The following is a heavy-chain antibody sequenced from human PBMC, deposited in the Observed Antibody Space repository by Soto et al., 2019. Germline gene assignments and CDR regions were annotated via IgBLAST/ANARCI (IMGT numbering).Heavy chain of an antibody. CDR1: GDSVTENY. V-gene: IGHV4-59*02. Sequence: SETLSLTCAFSGDSVTENYLTWIRQSPEKGQEWIGYMHYSGSTNSNPSLKSRVTISVDTSKNQFSLKLSSVTAADTAVYYCARGLGITMVRGVINPLGYYYYHMDVWGKGTTVTVSS. J-gene: IGHJ6*03. D-gene: IGHD3-10*01. CDR2: MHYSGST. CDR3: ARGLGITMVRGVINPLGYYYYHMDV.